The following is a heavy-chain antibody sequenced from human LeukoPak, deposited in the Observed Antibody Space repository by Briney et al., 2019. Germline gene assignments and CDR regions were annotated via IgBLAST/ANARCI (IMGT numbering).Heavy chain of an antibody. J-gene: IGHJ3*01. CDR3: ARTKSWSRDVFDV. CDR2: INHSGST. D-gene: IGHD2-15*01. Sequence: PSETLSLTCAVYGGSFSGYYWSWLRQPPGKGLEWIGEINHSGSTNFTPSLKSRVTISVDTSKNQFSLKLSSVTAADTAVYYCARTKSWSRDVFDVWGQGTMVTVSS. CDR1: GGSFSGYY. V-gene: IGHV4-34*01.